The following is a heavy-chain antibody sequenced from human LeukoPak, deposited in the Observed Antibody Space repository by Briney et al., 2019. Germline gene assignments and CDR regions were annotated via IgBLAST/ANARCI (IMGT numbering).Heavy chain of an antibody. D-gene: IGHD2-2*01. CDR3: ARGGDGHSSYLDF. V-gene: IGHV3-21*06. Sequence: PAGSLRLSCEGSGFTFSTFSLNWVRQAPGKGLEWVASISYSSTFLAYADSLKGRFTISRDITQNSVYLEMNSLRDEDTAAYFCARGGDGHSSYLDFWGQGTLVTVSS. CDR2: ISYSSTFL. J-gene: IGHJ4*02. CDR1: GFTFSTFS.